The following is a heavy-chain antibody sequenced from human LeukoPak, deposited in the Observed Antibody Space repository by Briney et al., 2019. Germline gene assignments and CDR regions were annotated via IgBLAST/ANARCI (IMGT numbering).Heavy chain of an antibody. D-gene: IGHD3-3*01. CDR1: GFPFSSYS. V-gene: IGHV3-21*01. Sequence: GGPLRLSCAASGFPFSSYSINWVRRAPGKGLEWVSSISSSSSYIYYADSVKGRLTIARDNPKNSLYLQRNSLRAEDTAVYYCARDWNAFDIWGQGTIVTVSS. J-gene: IGHJ3*02. CDR3: ARDWNAFDI. CDR2: ISSSSSYI.